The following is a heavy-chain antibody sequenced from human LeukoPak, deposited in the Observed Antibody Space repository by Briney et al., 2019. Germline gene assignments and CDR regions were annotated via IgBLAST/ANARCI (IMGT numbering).Heavy chain of an antibody. J-gene: IGHJ4*02. V-gene: IGHV4-34*01. D-gene: IGHD3-22*01. CDR3: ARGRSRRVIPLFDY. CDR1: GGSFSGYY. CDR2: INHSGST. Sequence: PSETLSLTCAVYGGSFSGYYRSWIRRPPGKGLEWIGEINHSGSTNYNPSLKSRVTISVDTSKNQFSLKQSSVTAADTAVYYCARGRSRRVIPLFDYWGQGTLVTVSP.